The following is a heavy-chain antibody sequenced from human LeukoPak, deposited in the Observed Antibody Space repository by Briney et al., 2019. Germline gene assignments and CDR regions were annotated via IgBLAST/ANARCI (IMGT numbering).Heavy chain of an antibody. V-gene: IGHV4-59*01. D-gene: IGHD6-19*01. CDR3: ARSYSSGFDWEY. CDR2: IYYSGST. CDR1: GGSISSYY. J-gene: IGHJ4*02. Sequence: SETLSLTCTVSGGSISSYYWSWIRQPAGKGLEWIGYIYYSGSTNYNPSLKSRVTISVDTSKNQFSLKLSSVTAADTAVYYCARSYSSGFDWEYWGQGTLVTVSS.